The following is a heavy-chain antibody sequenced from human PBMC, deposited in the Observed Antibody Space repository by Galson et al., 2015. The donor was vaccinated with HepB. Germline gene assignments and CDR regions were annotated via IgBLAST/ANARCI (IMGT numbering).Heavy chain of an antibody. Sequence: SLRLSCAASGFTFSSYWMHWVRQAPGKGLVWVSRINSDGSSTSYADSVKGRFTISRDNAKNTLYLQMNSLRAEDAAVYYCARPAGGWTYYFDYWGQGTLVTVSS. J-gene: IGHJ4*02. D-gene: IGHD3-16*01. CDR2: INSDGSST. CDR3: ARPAGGWTYYFDY. V-gene: IGHV3-74*01. CDR1: GFTFSSYW.